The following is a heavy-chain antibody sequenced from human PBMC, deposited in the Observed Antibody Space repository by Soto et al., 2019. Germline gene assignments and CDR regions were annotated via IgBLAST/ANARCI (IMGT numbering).Heavy chain of an antibody. CDR1: GVTFGGYA. J-gene: IGHJ4*02. CDR2: ISGSGGST. D-gene: IGHD2-15*01. V-gene: IGHV3-23*01. Sequence: GGSLSVWWAAAGVTFGGYARSWVRPAPGKGLEWVSAISGSGGSTYYADSVKGRFTISRDNSKNTLYLQMNSLRAEDTAVYYCAKGIAPQYYFDYWGQGTLVTVSS. CDR3: AKGIAPQYYFDY.